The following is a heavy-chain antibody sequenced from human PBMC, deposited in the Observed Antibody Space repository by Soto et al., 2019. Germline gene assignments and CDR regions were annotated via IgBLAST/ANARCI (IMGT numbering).Heavy chain of an antibody. D-gene: IGHD5-18*01. Sequence: QLQLQESGPGLVKPSETLSLTCTVSGGSISSGSYFWGCIRQPPGKGLEWIGSIYHSGSTYYNPSLKSRVPISVDTSKHQFALKLSSVTAADTAVYYCARLGTAMVTFDYWGQGTLVTVSS. CDR2: IYHSGST. CDR3: ARLGTAMVTFDY. V-gene: IGHV4-39*01. J-gene: IGHJ4*02. CDR1: GGSISSGSYF.